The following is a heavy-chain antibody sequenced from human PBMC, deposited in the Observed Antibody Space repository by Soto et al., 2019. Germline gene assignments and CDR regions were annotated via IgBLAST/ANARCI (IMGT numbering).Heavy chain of an antibody. CDR1: GFTFSSYS. D-gene: IGHD2-15*01. Sequence: EVQLVESGGGLVKPGGSLRLSCAASGFTFSSYSMNWVRQAPGKGLEWVSSISSSSSYIYYADSVKGRFTISRDNAKNSLYLQMNSLRAEDTAVYYCARVGSAGNPHIDYWGQGTLVTVSS. CDR3: ARVGSAGNPHIDY. CDR2: ISSSSSYI. V-gene: IGHV3-21*01. J-gene: IGHJ4*02.